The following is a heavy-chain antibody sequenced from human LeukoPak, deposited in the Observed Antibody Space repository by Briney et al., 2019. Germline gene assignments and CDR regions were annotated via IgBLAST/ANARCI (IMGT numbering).Heavy chain of an antibody. D-gene: IGHD4-17*01. V-gene: IGHV4-59*01. CDR3: ARGQGYGDIDY. J-gene: IGHJ4*02. CDR2: VYYSGST. Sequence: SETLSLTCTVSGGSISSYYWSWIRQPPGKGLEWIGYVYYSGSTNYNPSLKSRVTISVDTSKNQFSLKLSSVTAADTAVYYCARGQGYGDIDYWGQGTLVTVSS. CDR1: GGSISSYY.